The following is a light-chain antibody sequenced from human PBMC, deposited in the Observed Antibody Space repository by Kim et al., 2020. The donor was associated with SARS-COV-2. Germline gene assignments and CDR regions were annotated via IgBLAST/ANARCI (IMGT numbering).Light chain of an antibody. CDR2: DSS. V-gene: IGKV1-39*01. J-gene: IGKJ2*02. CDR1: QSISSS. CDR3: QHSYSASCT. Sequence: DIQMTQSPSSLSASIGDRVTITCRASQSISSSLSWYQQKPGKAPKLLIYDSSTLQSGVPSRFSGGGSGTDFTLTISSLQPDAFATDYCQHSYSASCTFGQGT.